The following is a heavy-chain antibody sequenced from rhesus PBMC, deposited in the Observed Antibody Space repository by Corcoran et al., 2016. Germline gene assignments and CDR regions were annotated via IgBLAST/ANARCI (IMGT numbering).Heavy chain of an antibody. J-gene: IGHJ5-2*01. V-gene: IGHV4-99*01. CDR1: GYSISSGYD. CDR2: MNNRGTT. Sequence: QVQLQESGPGLVKPSETLSPTCAVSGYSISSGYDWGWIRQPPGKGLEYIGDMNNRGTTNYNPSLKSRVPISKDTSKTQFSLKLSSVTAADTAVYYCARRDFWGQGVLVTVSS. CDR3: ARRDF.